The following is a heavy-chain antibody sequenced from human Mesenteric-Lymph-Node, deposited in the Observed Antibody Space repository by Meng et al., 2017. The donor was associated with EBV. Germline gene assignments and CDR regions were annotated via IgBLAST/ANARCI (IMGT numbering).Heavy chain of an antibody. V-gene: IGHV4-34*01. D-gene: IGHD3-10*01. CDR1: GGSFSDYY. Sequence: QVQLQQWGAGLLKPSETLSRTCAVYGGSFSDYYWIWIRQPPGKGLEWIGEINHGGGAIYNPSLKSRVTISVDTSKNQFSLKLSSVTAADTAVYYCARLGGYASGTYYPIDPWGQGTLVTVSS. CDR2: INHGGGA. J-gene: IGHJ5*02. CDR3: ARLGGYASGTYYPIDP.